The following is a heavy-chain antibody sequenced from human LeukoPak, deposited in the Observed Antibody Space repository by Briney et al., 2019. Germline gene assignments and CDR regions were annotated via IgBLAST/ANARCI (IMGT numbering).Heavy chain of an antibody. V-gene: IGHV1-18*01. CDR2: ISAHDGGT. CDR3: ARRSTLYSSGWFYFDY. CDR1: GYTFTSSG. J-gene: IGHJ4*02. D-gene: IGHD6-19*01. Sequence: VASVKVSCKASGYTFTSSGISWVRQAPGQGLEWMGWISAHDGGTNYALKLQDRVGMTTDTSTSTAYMELRGLRSDDTAVYYCARRSTLYSSGWFYFDYWGQGTLVTVSS.